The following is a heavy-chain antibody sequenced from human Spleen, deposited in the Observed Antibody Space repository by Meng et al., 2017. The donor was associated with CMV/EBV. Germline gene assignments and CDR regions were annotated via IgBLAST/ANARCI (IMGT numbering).Heavy chain of an antibody. Sequence: NTLKESGPTPVKPTQTLTLTCTFSGFSLSTSGVGVGWIRQPPGKALEWLALIYWDDDKRYSPSLKSRLTITKDTSKNQVVLTMTNMDPVDTATYYCAHTSMVRGVILNLFDYWGQGTLVTVSS. CDR3: AHTSMVRGVILNLFDY. J-gene: IGHJ4*02. D-gene: IGHD3-10*01. CDR2: IYWDDDK. V-gene: IGHV2-5*02. CDR1: GFSLSTSGVG.